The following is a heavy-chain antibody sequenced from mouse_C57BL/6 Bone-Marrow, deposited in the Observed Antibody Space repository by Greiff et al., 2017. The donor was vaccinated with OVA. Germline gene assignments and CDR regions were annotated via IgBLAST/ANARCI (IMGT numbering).Heavy chain of an antibody. J-gene: IGHJ4*01. CDR2: IDPGSGST. Sequence: QVQLQQPGAELVKPGASVKLSCKASGYTFTSYWITWVKQRPGQGLEWIGEIDPGSGSTNYNEKFKSKATLTVDKPSSTAYMQLSSLTSEDSAVYYCAREGIDRSDDAKAKWGRGPSATVTA. D-gene: IGHD3-2*02. CDR1: GYTFTSYW. CDR3: AREGIDRSDDAKAK. V-gene: IGHV1-55*01.